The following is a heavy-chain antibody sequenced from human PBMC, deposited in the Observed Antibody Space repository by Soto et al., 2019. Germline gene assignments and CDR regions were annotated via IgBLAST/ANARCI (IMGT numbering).Heavy chain of an antibody. CDR2: IYPGDSDT. Sequence: LGASQKISCKGSGYSFTSYWIGWVRQMPGKGLEWMGIIYPGDSDTNYSPSFQGHVTISADKSISTAYLQWSSLKASDTAMYYCAAYSSSSVDPWGQGTLVTVSS. V-gene: IGHV5-51*01. J-gene: IGHJ5*02. CDR1: GYSFTSYW. D-gene: IGHD6-6*01. CDR3: AAYSSSSVDP.